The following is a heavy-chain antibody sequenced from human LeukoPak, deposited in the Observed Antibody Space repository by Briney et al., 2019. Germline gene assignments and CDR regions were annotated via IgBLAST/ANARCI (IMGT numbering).Heavy chain of an antibody. Sequence: ASVKVSCKASGYTFTGYYMHWVRQAPGQGLEWMGWINPNSGGTNYAQKFQGRVTMTRDTPISTAYMELSRLRSDDTAVYYCARSDRDYYDSSGYYYWGQGTLVTVSS. CDR2: INPNSGGT. CDR3: ARSDRDYYDSSGYYY. D-gene: IGHD3-22*01. V-gene: IGHV1-2*02. CDR1: GYTFTGYY. J-gene: IGHJ4*02.